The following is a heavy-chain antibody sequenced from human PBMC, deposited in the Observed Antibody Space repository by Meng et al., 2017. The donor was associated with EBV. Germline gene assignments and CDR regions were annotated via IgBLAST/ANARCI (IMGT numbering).Heavy chain of an antibody. V-gene: IGHV2-5*02. CDR3: AHRRDEYSSSWYGWFDP. CDR2: IYWDDDK. D-gene: IGHD6-13*01. Sequence: QIHLKEYGPTLVNPTPTLTLTCTFSGFSLSTSGVGVGWIRQPPGKALEWLALIYWDDDKRYSPSLKSRLTITKDTSKNQVVLTMTNMDPVDTATYYCAHRRDEYSSSWYGWFDPWGQGTLVTVSS. CDR1: GFSLSTSGVG. J-gene: IGHJ5*02.